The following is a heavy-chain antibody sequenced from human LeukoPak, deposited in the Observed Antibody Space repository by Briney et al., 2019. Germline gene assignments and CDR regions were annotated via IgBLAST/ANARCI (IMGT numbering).Heavy chain of an antibody. Sequence: GGSLRLSCAASGFTFSSYGMHWVRQAPGKGLEWVAVIWYDGSNKYYADSVKGRFTISRDNSKNTLYLQMNSLRAEDTAVYYCARDGGSYDGDYWGQGTLVTVSS. J-gene: IGHJ4*02. CDR2: IWYDGSNK. CDR1: GFTFSSYG. V-gene: IGHV3-30*19. D-gene: IGHD1-26*01. CDR3: ARDGGSYDGDY.